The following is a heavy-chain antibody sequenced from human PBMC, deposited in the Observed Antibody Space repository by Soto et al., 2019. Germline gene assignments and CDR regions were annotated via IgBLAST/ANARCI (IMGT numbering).Heavy chain of an antibody. CDR3: ARGGRSGYDPDY. CDR2: INPSGGST. J-gene: IGHJ4*02. D-gene: IGHD5-12*01. Sequence: ASVKVSCKASGYTFTSYYMHWVRQAPGQGLEWMGIINPSGGSTSYAQKFQGRVTITRDTSASTAYMELSSLRSEDTAVYYCARGGRSGYDPDYWGQGTLVTVSS. V-gene: IGHV1-46*01. CDR1: GYTFTSYY.